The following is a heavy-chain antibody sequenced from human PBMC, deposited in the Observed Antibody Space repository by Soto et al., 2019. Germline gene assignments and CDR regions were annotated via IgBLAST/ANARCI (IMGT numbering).Heavy chain of an antibody. CDR2: INADNGDP. V-gene: IGHV1-3*01. D-gene: IGHD2-15*01. CDR1: GYTFTSYA. Sequence: GASVKVSCKASGYTFTSYAMHWVRQAPGQRLEWMGWINADNGDPKNSQKFQGRVTITRDTSASTAYMELSSLRSEDTAVYFCAREGCSGVSCYSPFDYWGQGTLVTVSS. J-gene: IGHJ4*02. CDR3: AREGCSGVSCYSPFDY.